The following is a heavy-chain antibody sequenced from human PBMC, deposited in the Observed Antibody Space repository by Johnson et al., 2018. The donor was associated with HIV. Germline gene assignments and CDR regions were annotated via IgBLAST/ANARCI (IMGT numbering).Heavy chain of an antibody. CDR3: TTDGRIPVAHHDAFDV. J-gene: IGHJ3*01. CDR2: IKGDGSEK. Sequence: MLLVESGGGVVQPGRSLRLSCAASGLTFSNYWMSWVRQAPGKGLEWVANIKGDGSEKYYVDSVPGRFTISRYNTNKLPYLQMNSLRAEDTAVYYCTTDGRIPVAHHDAFDVWGQGTMVTVSS. CDR1: GLTFSNYW. D-gene: IGHD6-19*01. V-gene: IGHV3-7*03.